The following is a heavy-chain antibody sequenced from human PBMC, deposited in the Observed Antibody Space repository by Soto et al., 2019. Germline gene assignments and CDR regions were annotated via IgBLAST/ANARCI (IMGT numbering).Heavy chain of an antibody. D-gene: IGHD6-19*01. CDR1: GGSISSSNW. CDR3: ASGGAVAKPALYYYYGMDV. CDR2: IYHSGST. V-gene: IGHV4-4*02. Sequence: SETLCLTGAVSGGSISSSNWWSWVRQPPGKGLGWIGEIYHSGSTNYNPSLKSRVTISVDKSKNQFSLKLSSVTAADTAVYYCASGGAVAKPALYYYYGMDVWGQGTTVTFSS. J-gene: IGHJ6*02.